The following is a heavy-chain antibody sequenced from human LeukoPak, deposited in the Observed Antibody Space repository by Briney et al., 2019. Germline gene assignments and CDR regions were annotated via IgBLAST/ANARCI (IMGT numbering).Heavy chain of an antibody. Sequence: SVKVSCKASGGTFSSYVISWVRQAPGQGLEWMGGIIPIFGTANYAQKFQGRVTITTDESTSTAYMELSSLRSEDTAVYYCARGREYYYGSGSYYILDYWGQGTLVTVSS. CDR1: GGTFSSYV. CDR3: ARGREYYYGSGSYYILDY. D-gene: IGHD3-10*01. J-gene: IGHJ4*02. V-gene: IGHV1-69*05. CDR2: IIPIFGTA.